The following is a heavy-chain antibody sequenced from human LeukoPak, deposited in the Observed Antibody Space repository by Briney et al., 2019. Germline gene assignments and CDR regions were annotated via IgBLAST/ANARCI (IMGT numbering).Heavy chain of an antibody. V-gene: IGHV3-21*01. CDR1: GFTFSTYP. CDR3: ARDGAGYYDSSGYLVDYFDY. Sequence: GALRLSCTASGFTFSTYPMYWVRQAPGKGLEWVSSISSSSSYIYYADSVKGRFTISRDNAKNSLYLQMNSLRAEDTAVYYCARDGAGYYDSSGYLVDYFDYWGQGTLVTVSS. CDR2: ISSSSSYI. J-gene: IGHJ4*02. D-gene: IGHD3-22*01.